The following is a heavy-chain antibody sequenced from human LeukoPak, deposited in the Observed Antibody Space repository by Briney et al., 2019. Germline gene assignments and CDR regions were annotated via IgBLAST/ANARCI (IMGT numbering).Heavy chain of an antibody. CDR1: GFTFSRYW. V-gene: IGHV3-74*01. CDR2: IKSDGKT. CDR3: ARAPSEVGGYYPEYFRH. Sequence: GGSLRLSCEASGFTFSRYWMHWVRQAPGKVLVWVSRIKSDGKTNYADSVKGRFTISRDNAKNTVSLQMDSLRAEDTGVYYCARAPSEVGGYYPEYFRHWGQGPLVNVS. J-gene: IGHJ1*01. D-gene: IGHD3-22*01.